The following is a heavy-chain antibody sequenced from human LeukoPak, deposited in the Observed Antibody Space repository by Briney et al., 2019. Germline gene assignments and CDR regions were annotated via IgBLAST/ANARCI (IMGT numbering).Heavy chain of an antibody. V-gene: IGHV4-4*02. CDR3: TREDRPFCPFAY. D-gene: IGHD3-22*01. J-gene: IGHJ4*02. CDR2: ISHDGTT. Sequence: SETLTLTCGVSGGSIDITNYWSWVRQAPGKGLEWIGEISHDGTTNHNPSLRSRVAMSLDRANNQFSLSLTSVTAADTAVYYCTREDRPFCPFAYWGQGVLVTVSS. CDR1: GGSIDITNY.